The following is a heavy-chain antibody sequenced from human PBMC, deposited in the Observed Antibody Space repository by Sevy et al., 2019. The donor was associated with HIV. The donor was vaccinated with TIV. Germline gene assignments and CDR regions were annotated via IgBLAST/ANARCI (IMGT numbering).Heavy chain of an antibody. D-gene: IGHD1-7*01. CDR3: ARDRRNYGGQYFDY. Sequence: GGSLRLSCAASGFTFSDYYMSWIRQAPGKGLEWVSYMSSGTSYTNYADSVKGRFTISRDNAMNSLYLQMNSLRAEATAVYYCARDRRNYGGQYFDYWGQGTLVTVSS. CDR2: MSSGTSYT. V-gene: IGHV3-11*05. CDR1: GFTFSDYY. J-gene: IGHJ4*02.